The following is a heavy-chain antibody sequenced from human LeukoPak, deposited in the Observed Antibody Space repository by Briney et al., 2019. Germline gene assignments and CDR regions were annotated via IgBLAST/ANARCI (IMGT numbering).Heavy chain of an antibody. D-gene: IGHD3-10*01. CDR1: GFTFSGSA. Sequence: PGGSLKLSCAASGFTFSGSAMHWVRRASGKGLEWVGRIRSKANSYATAYAASVKGRFTISRDDSKNTAYLQMNSLKTEDTAVYYCTYTYYYGSGSRGTADYWGQGTLVTVSS. CDR3: TYTYYYGSGSRGTADY. J-gene: IGHJ4*02. V-gene: IGHV3-73*01. CDR2: IRSKANSYAT.